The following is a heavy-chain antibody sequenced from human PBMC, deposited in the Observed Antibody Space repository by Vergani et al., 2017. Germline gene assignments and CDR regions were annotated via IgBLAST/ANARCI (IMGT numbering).Heavy chain of an antibody. CDR3: ASRIVGATTDFDY. Sequence: VQLVESGGGLVKPGGSLRLSCAASGFTFSSYSMNWVRQAPGKGLEWVSSISRSSSYIYYADSVKGRFTISRDNAKNSLYLQMNSLRAEDTAVYYCASRIVGATTDFDYWGQGTLVTVSS. D-gene: IGHD1-26*01. V-gene: IGHV3-21*01. CDR2: ISRSSSYI. J-gene: IGHJ4*02. CDR1: GFTFSSYS.